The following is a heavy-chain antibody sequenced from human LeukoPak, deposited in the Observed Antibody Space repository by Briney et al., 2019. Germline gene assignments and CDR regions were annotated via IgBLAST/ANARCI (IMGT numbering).Heavy chain of an antibody. Sequence: PGGSLRLSCAASGFTFDDYAMHWVRQAPGKGLEWVSGISWNSGSIGYADSVKGRFTISRDNAKNSLYLQMNSLRAEDTALYYCAKENGLGYCTNGVCYHYNWFDPWGQGTLVTVSS. D-gene: IGHD2-8*01. CDR1: GFTFDDYA. CDR2: ISWNSGSI. CDR3: AKENGLGYCTNGVCYHYNWFDP. J-gene: IGHJ5*02. V-gene: IGHV3-9*01.